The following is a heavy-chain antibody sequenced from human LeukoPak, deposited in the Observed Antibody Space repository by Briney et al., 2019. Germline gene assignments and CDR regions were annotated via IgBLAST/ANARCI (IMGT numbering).Heavy chain of an antibody. CDR3: ARARPTSWLFPLPDAFDI. V-gene: IGHV3-7*01. CDR2: IKQDGSEK. CDR1: GFTFSSYW. Sequence: GGSLRLSCAASGFTFSSYWMSWVRQAPGKGLEWVANIKQDGSEKYYVDSVKGRFTISRDNAKNSLYLQMNSLRAEDTAVYYCARARPTSWLFPLPDAFDIWGQGTMVTVSS. D-gene: IGHD3-22*01. J-gene: IGHJ3*02.